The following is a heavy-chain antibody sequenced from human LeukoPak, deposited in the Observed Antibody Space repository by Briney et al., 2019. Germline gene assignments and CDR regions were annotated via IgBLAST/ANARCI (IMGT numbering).Heavy chain of an antibody. D-gene: IGHD3-22*01. J-gene: IGHJ4*02. Sequence: GASVKVSCKASGGTFSSYAISWVRQAPGQGREWMGGIMPIFGTANYAQKFEGRVTSTADESTSKAYIELRSLSSEHTAVYYCASTIDSSGYYYRYFDYWGQGPLVTVSS. CDR2: IMPIFGTA. CDR1: GGTFSSYA. CDR3: ASTIDSSGYYYRYFDY. V-gene: IGHV1-69*13.